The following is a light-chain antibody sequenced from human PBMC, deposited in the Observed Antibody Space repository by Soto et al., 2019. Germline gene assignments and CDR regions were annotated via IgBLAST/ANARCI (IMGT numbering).Light chain of an antibody. J-gene: IGKJ5*01. V-gene: IGKV3-15*01. CDR2: DAS. CDR1: QSVXRN. CDR3: QQYNNWPPST. Sequence: DIVLTQSAATLSVSPGERATLSCRASQSVXRNFDWYKGKPGQAPRILIXDASTRATGIPARFIGSGSGREFTLSISSLQSEEFAVSYCQQYNNWPPSTFGQGTRLEIK.